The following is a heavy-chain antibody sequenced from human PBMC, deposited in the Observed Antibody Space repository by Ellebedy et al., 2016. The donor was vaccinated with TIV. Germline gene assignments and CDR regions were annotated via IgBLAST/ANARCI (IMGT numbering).Heavy chain of an antibody. CDR2: INQDGSDK. CDR3: ARDTPFYTSGSYPNYYFES. J-gene: IGHJ4*02. D-gene: IGHD3-10*01. CDR1: GFTFSNLW. V-gene: IGHV3-7*01. Sequence: GGSLRLXCAASGFTFSNLWMSWVRQAPGKGLEWVANINQDGSDKNYVDSLKGRFTISRDNAKSSLYLQMTTLRAEDTAVYYCARDTPFYTSGSYPNYYFESWGQGTQVTVSS.